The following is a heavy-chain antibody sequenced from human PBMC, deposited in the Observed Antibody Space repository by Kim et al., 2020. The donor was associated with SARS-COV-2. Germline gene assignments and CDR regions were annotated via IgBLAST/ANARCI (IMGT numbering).Heavy chain of an antibody. D-gene: IGHD3-22*01. CDR2: ISSSCSII. Sequence: GGSLRLSCAASGFTFSIYHMNWVRQAPGEGLEWVSYISSSCSIIYYADSVKGRFTISRDNAKNSLYLQMDSLRDEDTAVYYCARRQGIDVTMTNRYFDYWGQGTLVTVSS. V-gene: IGHV3-48*02. CDR1: GFTFSIYH. J-gene: IGHJ4*02. CDR3: ARRQGIDVTMTNRYFDY.